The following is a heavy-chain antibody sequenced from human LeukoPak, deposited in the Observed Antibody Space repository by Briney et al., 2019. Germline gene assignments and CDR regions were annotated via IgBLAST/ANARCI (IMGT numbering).Heavy chain of an antibody. J-gene: IGHJ3*02. CDR3: ARRILWFGELSGAFDI. D-gene: IGHD3-10*01. CDR1: GYTFTSYG. Sequence: ASVKVSCKASGYTFTSYGITWVRQAPGQGLEWMGWISTYNGNSNYAQKLQGRVTMTTDTSTSTAYMELSSLRSEDTAVYYCARRILWFGELSGAFDIWGQGTMVTVSS. CDR2: ISTYNGNS. V-gene: IGHV1-18*01.